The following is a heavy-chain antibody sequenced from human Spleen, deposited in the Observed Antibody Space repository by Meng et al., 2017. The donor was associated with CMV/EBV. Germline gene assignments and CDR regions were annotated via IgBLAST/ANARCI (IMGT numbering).Heavy chain of an antibody. CDR3: ARDPIAAAGNNWFDP. J-gene: IGHJ5*02. Sequence: ASVKVSCKASGYTFTGTYMYWVRQAPGQGLEWKGRINPNSGGINYAQKCQGRVTMTRDTSISTAYMELSRLRSDDTAVYYCARDPIAAAGNNWFDPWAQGTLVTVSS. V-gene: IGHV1-2*06. CDR1: GYTFTGTY. D-gene: IGHD6-13*01. CDR2: INPNSGGI.